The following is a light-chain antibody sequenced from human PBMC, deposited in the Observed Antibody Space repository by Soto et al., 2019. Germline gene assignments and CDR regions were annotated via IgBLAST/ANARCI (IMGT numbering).Light chain of an antibody. CDR2: DAS. V-gene: IGKV3-11*01. CDR1: QRVSSY. Sequence: EIVLTQSPATLSLSPGERATLSCRASQRVSSYLAWYHQKPAQAPRLPIYDASNRATGIPARFSGSGSGTDFTLTISSLEPEDFAVYYCQQRSNWPSFGQGTRLEIK. CDR3: QQRSNWPS. J-gene: IGKJ5*01.